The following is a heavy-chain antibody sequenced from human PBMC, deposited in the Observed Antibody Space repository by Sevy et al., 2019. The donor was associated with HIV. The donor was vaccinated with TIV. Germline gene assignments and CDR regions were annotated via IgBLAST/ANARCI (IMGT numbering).Heavy chain of an antibody. V-gene: IGHV3-7*04. CDR2: IKRDGSEK. J-gene: IGHJ4*02. CDR3: ARGRGDPRADCFDY. CDR1: GFTFSNYW. D-gene: IGHD2-21*02. Sequence: GESLKISCAASGFTFSNYWMSWVRQAPGKGLEWVANIKRDGSEKYYVASVKGRFTISRDNAKNSLYLQMNSLRAEDTAVYYCARGRGDPRADCFDYWGQGTLVTVSS.